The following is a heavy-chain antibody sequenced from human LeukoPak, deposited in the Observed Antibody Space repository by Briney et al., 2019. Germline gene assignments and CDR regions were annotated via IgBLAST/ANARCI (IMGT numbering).Heavy chain of an antibody. V-gene: IGHV4-4*07. CDR3: ARDHYGSGRSRYYYYYMDV. Sequence: SETLSLTCTVSGGSISSYYWSWIRQPAGKGLEWIGRIYTSGSTNYNPSLKSRVTMSVDTSKNQFSLKLSSVTAADTAVYYCARDHYGSGRSRYYYYYMDVWGKGTTVTVSS. D-gene: IGHD3-10*01. J-gene: IGHJ6*03. CDR2: IYTSGST. CDR1: GGSISSYY.